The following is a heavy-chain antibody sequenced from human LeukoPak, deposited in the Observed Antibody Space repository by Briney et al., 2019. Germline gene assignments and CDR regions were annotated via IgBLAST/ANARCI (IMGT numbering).Heavy chain of an antibody. J-gene: IGHJ4*02. CDR1: GFTFSSYS. D-gene: IGHD3-10*01. CDR2: ISSSTSTI. Sequence: GGSLRLSCAASGFTFSSYSMNWVRQAPGKGLEWVSYISSSTSTIYYADSVKGRFTISRDNAKNSLYLQMSSLRAEDTAVYYCARGIGYYRSGSYHLDYWGQGTLVTVSS. CDR3: ARGIGYYRSGSYHLDY. V-gene: IGHV3-48*01.